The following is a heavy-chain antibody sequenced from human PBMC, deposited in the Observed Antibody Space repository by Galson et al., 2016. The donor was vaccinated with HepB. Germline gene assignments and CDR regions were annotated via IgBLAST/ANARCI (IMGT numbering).Heavy chain of an antibody. CDR2: ISISGGRT. CDR1: GFTFSDYA. V-gene: IGHV3-23*01. Sequence: SLRLSCAASGFTFSDYAMTWVRQAPGKGLEWVSGISISGGRTYYADSVKGRFTISRDKSKNPLYLHMNSLRAEDTAVYYCAKRLDYFDYWGQGTLATVSS. J-gene: IGHJ4*02. CDR3: AKRLDYFDY.